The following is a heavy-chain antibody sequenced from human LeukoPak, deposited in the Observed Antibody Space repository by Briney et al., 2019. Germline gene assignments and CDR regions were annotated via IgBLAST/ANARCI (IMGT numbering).Heavy chain of an antibody. D-gene: IGHD6-6*01. CDR2: ISAYNGNT. CDR3: ARDWDSSSDYYYYMDV. Sequence: GASVKVSCKASGYTFTSYGISWVRQAPGQGLEWMGWISAYNGNTNYAQKLQGRVTMTTDTSTSTAYMELRSLRSDDTAVYYCARDWDSSSDYYYYMDVWGKGTTVTVSS. CDR1: GYTFTSYG. V-gene: IGHV1-18*01. J-gene: IGHJ6*03.